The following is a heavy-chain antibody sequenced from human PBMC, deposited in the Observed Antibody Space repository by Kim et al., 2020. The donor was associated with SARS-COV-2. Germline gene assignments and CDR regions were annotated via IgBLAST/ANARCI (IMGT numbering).Heavy chain of an antibody. J-gene: IGHJ3*02. Sequence: YADPVKGRFTIPRNNSKNTLYLQMNSLRAEDTAVYYCAKIYGSGNDAFDIWGQGTMVTVSS. CDR3: AKIYGSGNDAFDI. D-gene: IGHD3-10*01. V-gene: IGHV3-33*06.